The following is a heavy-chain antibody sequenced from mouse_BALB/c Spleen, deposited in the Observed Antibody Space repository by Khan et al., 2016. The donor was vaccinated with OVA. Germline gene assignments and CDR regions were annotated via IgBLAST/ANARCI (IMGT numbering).Heavy chain of an antibody. CDR1: GYMFSSYW. D-gene: IGHD1-1*01. V-gene: IGHV1-7*01. CDR3: ARSGDGSLAY. J-gene: IGHJ3*01. CDR2: INPSSGYS. Sequence: QVQLQQSGAELAKPGASVKMSCKASGYMFSSYWMNWVKQRPGQGLEWIGYINPSSGYSEYNQKFKDKATLTADKSSSTAYMQLSSLTSEDSAVYCCARSGDGSLAYWGQGTLVTVSA.